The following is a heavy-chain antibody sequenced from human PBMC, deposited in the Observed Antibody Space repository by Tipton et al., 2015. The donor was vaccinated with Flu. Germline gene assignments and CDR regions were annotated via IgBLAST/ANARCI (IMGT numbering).Heavy chain of an antibody. D-gene: IGHD3-3*01. Sequence: LRLSCAVSGGSISSGGYSWSWIRQPPGKGLEWIGYIYHSGSTYYNPSLKSRVTISVDRSKNQFSLKLSSVTAADTAVYYCARASGYYTSYFDYWGQGTLVTVSS. J-gene: IGHJ4*02. CDR1: GGSISSGGYS. CDR2: IYHSGST. CDR3: ARASGYYTSYFDY. V-gene: IGHV4-30-2*01.